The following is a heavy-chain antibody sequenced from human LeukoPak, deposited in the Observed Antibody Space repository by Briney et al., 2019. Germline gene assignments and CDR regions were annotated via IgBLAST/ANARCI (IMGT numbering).Heavy chain of an antibody. J-gene: IGHJ4*02. Sequence: GGSLRLSCAASGFTFSSYEMNWVRQAPGKGLEWVSYISSSGSTIYYADSVKGRFTISRDNAKNSLYLQMNSLRAEDTAVYYCASKASGSYDYWGQGTLVTVSS. CDR3: ASKASGSYDY. CDR1: GFTFSSYE. D-gene: IGHD1-26*01. V-gene: IGHV3-48*03. CDR2: ISSSGSTI.